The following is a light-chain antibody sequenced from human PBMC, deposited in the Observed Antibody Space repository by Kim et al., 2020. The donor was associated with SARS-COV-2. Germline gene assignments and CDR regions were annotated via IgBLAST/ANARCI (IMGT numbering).Light chain of an antibody. CDR2: DVS. Sequence: SGAISCTGTGGDVGGYDYVSWYEQHPGKAPKLMIYDVSNRPSGVSNRFSGSKSGNTASLTISGLQAEDEADYYCSSYTSSSTLVVFGGGTQLTVL. CDR1: GGDVGGYDY. CDR3: SSYTSSSTLVV. V-gene: IGLV2-14*03. J-gene: IGLJ2*01.